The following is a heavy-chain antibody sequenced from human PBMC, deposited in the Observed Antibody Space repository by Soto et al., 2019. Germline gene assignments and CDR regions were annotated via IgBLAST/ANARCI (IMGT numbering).Heavy chain of an antibody. D-gene: IGHD4-17*01. V-gene: IGHV1-69*13. CDR1: GGTFSSYA. CDR2: IIPIFGTA. Sequence: SVKVSCKASGGTFSSYAISWVRQAPGQGLEWMGGIIPIFGTANYAQKFQGRVTITADESTSTAYTELSSLRSEDTAVYYCARARPTTVVTPAFDYWGQGTLVTVSS. J-gene: IGHJ4*02. CDR3: ARARPTTVVTPAFDY.